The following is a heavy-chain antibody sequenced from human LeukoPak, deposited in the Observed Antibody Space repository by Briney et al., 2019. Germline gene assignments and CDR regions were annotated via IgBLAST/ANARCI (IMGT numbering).Heavy chain of an antibody. CDR1: GFTFSSYS. CDR3: ARLLPRSGSSWDDY. Sequence: GGSLRPSCAASGFTFSSYSMNWVRQAPGKGLEWVSSISSSSSYIYYADSVKGRFTISRDNAKNSLYLQMNSLRAEDTAVYYCARLLPRSGSSWDDYWGQGTLVTVSS. CDR2: ISSSSSYI. D-gene: IGHD6-13*01. J-gene: IGHJ4*02. V-gene: IGHV3-21*01.